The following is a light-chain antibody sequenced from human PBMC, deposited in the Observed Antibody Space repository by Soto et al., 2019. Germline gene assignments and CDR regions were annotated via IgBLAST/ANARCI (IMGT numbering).Light chain of an antibody. J-gene: IGKJ2*01. Sequence: EIVMTQSPATLSLSPGERATLSCRASQSVSSNLAWYQQKPAQAPRLLIYDASSRATGIPARFSGSGSGTDFTFTISRLQSEVFAVYYCQQYNNWPYTFGQGTKLEIK. CDR1: QSVSSN. V-gene: IGKV3-15*01. CDR3: QQYNNWPYT. CDR2: DAS.